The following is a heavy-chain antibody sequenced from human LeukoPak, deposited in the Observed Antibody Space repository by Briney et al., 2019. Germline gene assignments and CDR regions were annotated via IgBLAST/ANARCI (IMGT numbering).Heavy chain of an antibody. D-gene: IGHD6-19*01. J-gene: IGHJ4*02. CDR1: GFTVSSNY. CDR3: ARGMRYSTGWYYFDY. Sequence: GGSLRLSCAASGFTVSSNYMSWVRQAPGKGLEWVSVIYSGGSTYYADSVKGRFTISRDNSKNTLYLQMNSLRAEDTAVYYCARGMRYSTGWYYFDYWGQGTLVTASS. CDR2: IYSGGST. V-gene: IGHV3-66*01.